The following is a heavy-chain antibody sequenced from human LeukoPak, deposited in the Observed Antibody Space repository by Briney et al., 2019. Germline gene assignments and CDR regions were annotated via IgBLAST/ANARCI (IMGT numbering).Heavy chain of an antibody. CDR2: ISSSSSYT. CDR3: ARESGYPDY. V-gene: IGHV3-11*06. J-gene: IGHJ4*02. Sequence: NPGGSLRLSCAASGFTFSSYAMSWIRQAPGKGLEWVSYISSSSSYTNYADSVKGRFTISRDDAKNSLYLQMNSLRAEDTAVYYCARESGYPDYWGQGTLVTVS. D-gene: IGHD3-3*01. CDR1: GFTFSSYA.